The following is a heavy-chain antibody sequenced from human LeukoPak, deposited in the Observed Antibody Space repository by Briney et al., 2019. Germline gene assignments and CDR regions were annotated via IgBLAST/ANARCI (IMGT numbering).Heavy chain of an antibody. CDR3: ARGFHRGDYYYYYGMDV. CDR2: IYYSGST. J-gene: IGHJ6*02. V-gene: IGHV4-39*07. CDR1: GGSISSGDYY. D-gene: IGHD3-10*01. Sequence: SQTLSLTCTVSGGSISSGDYYWSWIRQPPGKGLEWIGSIYYSGSTYYNPSLKSRVTISVDTSKNQFSLKLSSVTAADTAVYYCARGFHRGDYYYYYGMDVWGQGTTVTVSS.